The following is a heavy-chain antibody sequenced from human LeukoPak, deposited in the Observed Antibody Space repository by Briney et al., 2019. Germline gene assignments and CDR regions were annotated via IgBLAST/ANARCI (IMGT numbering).Heavy chain of an antibody. Sequence: PGGSLGLSCAASGFTFSSYAMHWVRQAPGKGLEYVTAISSNGGSTYYANSVKGRFTISRDNSKNTLYLQMGSLRAEDMAVYYCARGQSARDYGDYLFYYYYGMDVWGQGTTVTVSS. V-gene: IGHV3-64*01. CDR1: GFTFSSYA. D-gene: IGHD4-17*01. CDR3: ARGQSARDYGDYLFYYYYGMDV. CDR2: ISSNGGST. J-gene: IGHJ6*02.